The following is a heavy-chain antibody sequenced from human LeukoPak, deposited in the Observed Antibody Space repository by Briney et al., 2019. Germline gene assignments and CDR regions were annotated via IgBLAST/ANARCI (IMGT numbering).Heavy chain of an antibody. CDR3: ARDLYGSSWYRGAFDI. D-gene: IGHD6-13*01. J-gene: IGHJ3*02. CDR2: ISAYNGNT. Sequence: GASVKVSCKASGYTFTSYGISWVRQAPGQGLEWMGWISAYNGNTNYAQKFQGRVTMTRDTSISTAYMELSRLRSDDTAVYYCARDLYGSSWYRGAFDIWGQGTMVTVSS. V-gene: IGHV1-18*01. CDR1: GYTFTSYG.